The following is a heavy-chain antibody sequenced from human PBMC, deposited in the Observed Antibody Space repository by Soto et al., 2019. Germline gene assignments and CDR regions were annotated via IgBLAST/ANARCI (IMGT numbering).Heavy chain of an antibody. V-gene: IGHV4-59*01. Sequence: ASETLSLTCTVSGGSISSYYCSWIRQPPGKGLEWIGYIYYSGSTNYNPSLKSRVTISVDTSKNQFSLKLSSVTAADTAVYYCARAVGSSWARYNWFDPWGQGTLVTVSS. CDR3: ARAVGSSWARYNWFDP. J-gene: IGHJ5*02. CDR2: IYYSGST. CDR1: GGSISSYY. D-gene: IGHD6-13*01.